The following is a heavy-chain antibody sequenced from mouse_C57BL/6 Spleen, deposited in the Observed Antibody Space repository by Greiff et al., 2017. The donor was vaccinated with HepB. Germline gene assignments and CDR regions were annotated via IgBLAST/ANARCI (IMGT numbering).Heavy chain of an antibody. CDR3: ERSDDYYAMDY. CDR2: IYTGSGNT. V-gene: IGHV1-76*01. Sequence: VQLQQSGAELVRPGASVKLSCKASGYTFTDYYINWVKQRPGQGLEWIARIYTGSGNTYYNDKFKGKATLTAEKSSSTAYMQLSSLTSEDSAVYVCERSDDYYAMDYWGQGTSVTVSS. CDR1: GYTFTDYY. J-gene: IGHJ4*01.